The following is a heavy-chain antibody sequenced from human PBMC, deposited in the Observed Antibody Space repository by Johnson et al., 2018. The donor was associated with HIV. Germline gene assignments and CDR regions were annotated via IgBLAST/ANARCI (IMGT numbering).Heavy chain of an antibody. CDR1: GFTFSTYW. CDR3: ARESPGYAFDI. J-gene: IGHJ3*02. V-gene: IGHV3-15*05. CDR2: IKSKTDGGTT. D-gene: IGHD1-1*01. Sequence: VQLVESGGGLVQPGGSLRLSCAASGFTFSTYWMSWVRQAPGKGLEWVGRIKSKTDGGTTDYAAPVKGRFTISRDNSKNTLYLQMNSLRAGDTAVYYCARESPGYAFDIWGQGTMVTVSS.